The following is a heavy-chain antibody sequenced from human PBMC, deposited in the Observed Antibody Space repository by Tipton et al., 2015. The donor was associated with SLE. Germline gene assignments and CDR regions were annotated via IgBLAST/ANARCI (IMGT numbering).Heavy chain of an antibody. Sequence: TLSLTCTVSGGSISSGSYYWSWIRQPPGKGLEWIGYIYYSGSTNYNPSLKSRVTISVDTSKNQFSLKLSSVTAADTAVYYCARQSLGVGNFDYWGQGTLVTVSS. D-gene: IGHD2-8*02. CDR3: ARQSLGVGNFDY. V-gene: IGHV4-61*01. J-gene: IGHJ4*02. CDR2: IYYSGST. CDR1: GGSISSGSYY.